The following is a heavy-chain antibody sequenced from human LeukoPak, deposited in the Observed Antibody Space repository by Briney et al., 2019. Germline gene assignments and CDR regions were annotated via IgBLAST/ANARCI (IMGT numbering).Heavy chain of an antibody. J-gene: IGHJ4*02. CDR2: MYLSGTT. V-gene: IGHV4-4*02. CDR1: GDSINSLDL. D-gene: IGHD3-22*01. CDR3: AGLVGRYSSGLYYYYFDY. Sequence: SGTLSLTCTVSGDSINSLDLWSWVRQPPGKGLEWIGEMYLSGTTHANPSVKSRVTISIDKSKNQFFLNLSSVTAADTAVYYCAGLVGRYSSGLYYYYFDYWGQGTLVTVSS.